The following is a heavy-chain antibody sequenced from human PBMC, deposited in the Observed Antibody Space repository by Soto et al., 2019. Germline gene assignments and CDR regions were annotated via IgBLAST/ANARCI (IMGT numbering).Heavy chain of an antibody. CDR1: GGSISTGGYY. CDR2: ISSSGSTI. Sequence: LSLTCTVSGGSISTGGYYWSWIRQAPGKGLEWVSYISSSGSTIYYADSVKGRFTISRDNAKNSLYLQMNSLRAEDTAVYYCASVFGLDDFWSGYYGSGNWFDPWGQGTLVTVSS. J-gene: IGHJ5*02. CDR3: ASVFGLDDFWSGYYGSGNWFDP. V-gene: IGHV3-11*01. D-gene: IGHD3-3*01.